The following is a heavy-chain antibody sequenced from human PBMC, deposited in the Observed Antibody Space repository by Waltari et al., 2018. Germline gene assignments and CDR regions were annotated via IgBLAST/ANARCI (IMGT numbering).Heavy chain of an antibody. J-gene: IGHJ4*02. CDR2: IKTRTGDETR. CDR3: TTDLRYCSGGSCFTRDY. Sequence: EVQLVESGGGLVKPGGSLRLSCVGSGFTFRDAWMNWVRQAPGKGMEWVVRIKTRTGDETRDYTAPVEGRFTISRDDSKNTLYLQMNSLKTEDTAVYYCTTDLRYCSGGSCFTRDYWGQGTLVTVSS. V-gene: IGHV3-15*01. D-gene: IGHD2-15*01. CDR1: GFTFRDAW.